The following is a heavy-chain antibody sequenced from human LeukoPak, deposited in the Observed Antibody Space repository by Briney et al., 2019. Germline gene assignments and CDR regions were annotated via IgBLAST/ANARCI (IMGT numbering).Heavy chain of an antibody. CDR1: GGSFSGYY. CDR3: ARTRIQSSGYFVFDY. Sequence: PSETLSLTCAVYGGSFSGYYWSWIRQPPGKGLEWIGEINHSGSTNYNPSLKSRVTISVDTSKNQFSLKLSSVTAADTAVYYCARTRIQSSGYFVFDYWGQGTLVTVSP. CDR2: INHSGST. D-gene: IGHD3-22*01. J-gene: IGHJ4*02. V-gene: IGHV4-34*01.